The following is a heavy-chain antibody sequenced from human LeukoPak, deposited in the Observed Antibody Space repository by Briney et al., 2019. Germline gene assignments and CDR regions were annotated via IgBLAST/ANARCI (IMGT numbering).Heavy chain of an antibody. J-gene: IGHJ5*02. Sequence: SETLSLTCAVYGGSFSGYYWSWIRQPPGKGLEWIGEINHSGSTNYNPSLKSRVTISVDTSKNQFSLKLSSVTAADTAVYYCARGLPSSSGSSWFDPWGQGTLVTVSS. CDR2: INHSGST. V-gene: IGHV4-34*01. CDR1: GGSFSGYY. CDR3: ARGLPSSSGSSWFDP. D-gene: IGHD6-6*01.